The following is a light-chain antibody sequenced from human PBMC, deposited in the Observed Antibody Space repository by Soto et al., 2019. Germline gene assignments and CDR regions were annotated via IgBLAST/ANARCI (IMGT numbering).Light chain of an antibody. CDR2: SYD. J-gene: IGLJ1*01. Sequence: QSVLTEPPPESGNPGQRVAIFCSTSSSNLGDNTVNWYQHVPGTAPKLLIYSYDQRPSGVPDRFSGSRSGTSASLAISGLQSEDEADYYCAAWDATLDGYVFGTGTKVTVL. V-gene: IGLV1-44*01. CDR1: SSNLGDNT. CDR3: AAWDATLDGYV.